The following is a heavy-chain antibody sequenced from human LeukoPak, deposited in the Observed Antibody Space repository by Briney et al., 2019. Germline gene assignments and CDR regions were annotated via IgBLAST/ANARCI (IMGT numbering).Heavy chain of an antibody. CDR2: INSDGSST. CDR3: ARDRRRGWFDP. V-gene: IGHV3-74*01. J-gene: IGHJ5*02. Sequence: GGSLRLFCGASGFTFSSYWMHWVRQAPGKGLVWVSRINSDGSSTSYADSVKGRFTISRDNAKNTLYLQMNSLRAEDTAVYYCARDRRRGWFDPWGQGTLVTVSS. CDR1: GFTFSSYW.